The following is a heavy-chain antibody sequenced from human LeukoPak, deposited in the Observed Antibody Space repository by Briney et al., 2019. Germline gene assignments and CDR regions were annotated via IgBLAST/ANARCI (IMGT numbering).Heavy chain of an antibody. J-gene: IGHJ4*02. CDR3: ARVYYDSSGYSYGYYFDY. Sequence: ASVKVSCKASGYTFTSYDINWVRQATGQGLEWMGWMNPTSGNTGYAQKFQGRVTLTRNTSTSTAYMELSSLRSEDTAVCYCARVYYDSSGYSYGYYFDYWGQGTLVTVSS. D-gene: IGHD3-22*01. CDR1: GYTFTSYD. V-gene: IGHV1-8*01. CDR2: MNPTSGNT.